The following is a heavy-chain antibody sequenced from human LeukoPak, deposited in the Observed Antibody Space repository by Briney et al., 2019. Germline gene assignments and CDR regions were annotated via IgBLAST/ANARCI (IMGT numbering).Heavy chain of an antibody. CDR2: IYYSGST. CDR3: ARGSSYYDTSGYYNWFDP. D-gene: IGHD3-22*01. V-gene: IGHV4-30-4*07. J-gene: IGHJ5*02. Sequence: SQTLSLTCTVSVGSISSGDYSWSWIRQPPGKGLEWIGYIYYSGSTYYSPSLKSRVSISVDTSKNQFSLKLSSVTAADTAFYYCARGSSYYDTSGYYNWFDPWGQGTLVTVSS. CDR1: VGSISSGDYS.